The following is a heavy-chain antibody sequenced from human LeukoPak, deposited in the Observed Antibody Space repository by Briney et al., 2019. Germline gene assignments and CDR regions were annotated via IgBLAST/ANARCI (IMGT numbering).Heavy chain of an antibody. CDR2: IYYSGST. Sequence: SETLSLTCTVSGGFISSYYWSWIRQPPGKGLEWIGYIYYSGSTNYNPSLKSRVTISVDTSKNQFSLKLSSVTAADTAVYYCARDNRHYYGMDVWGQGTTVTVSS. V-gene: IGHV4-59*01. J-gene: IGHJ6*02. CDR3: ARDNRHYYGMDV. D-gene: IGHD1-14*01. CDR1: GGFISSYY.